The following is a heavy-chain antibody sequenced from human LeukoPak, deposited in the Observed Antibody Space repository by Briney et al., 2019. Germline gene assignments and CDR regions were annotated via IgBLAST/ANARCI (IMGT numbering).Heavy chain of an antibody. Sequence: SETLSLTCTVSGGSISSYYWSWIRQPPGKGLEWIGYIYYSGSTNYNPSLQSRVTISVDTSKNQFSLKLSSVTAADTAVYYCARESLRYFDSAYYYMDVWGKGTTVTVSS. CDR2: IYYSGST. V-gene: IGHV4-59*01. CDR1: GGSISSYY. J-gene: IGHJ6*03. D-gene: IGHD3-9*01. CDR3: ARESLRYFDSAYYYMDV.